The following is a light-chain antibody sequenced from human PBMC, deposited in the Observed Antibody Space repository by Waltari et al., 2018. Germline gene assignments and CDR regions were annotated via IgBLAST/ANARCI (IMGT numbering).Light chain of an antibody. CDR1: QSVLYSSNNKND. CDR3: QQYYITPWT. CDR2: WAS. Sequence: DIVMTQSPDSLAVSLGERATINCKSSQSVLYSSNNKNDLGWYQQKPGQPPKLLIYWASTRESGVPDRFSGSGSGTDFTLTISSLQAEDVAVYYCQQYYITPWTFGQGTKVEIK. V-gene: IGKV4-1*01. J-gene: IGKJ1*01.